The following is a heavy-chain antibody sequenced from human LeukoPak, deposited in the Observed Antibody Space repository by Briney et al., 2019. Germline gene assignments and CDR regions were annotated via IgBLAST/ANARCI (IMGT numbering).Heavy chain of an antibody. V-gene: IGHV1-8*01. J-gene: IGHJ6*03. Sequence: ASVKVSCKASGYTFTRYDINWVRQATGQGLEWLGWMNPNTGGTGYARSFQGRLTMTRNTSISTAYMELSSLRSEDTAVYYCARGRTDYLYYYMDVWGKGTTVTVSS. CDR2: MNPNTGGT. D-gene: IGHD5-12*01. CDR3: ARGRTDYLYYYMDV. CDR1: GYTFTRYD.